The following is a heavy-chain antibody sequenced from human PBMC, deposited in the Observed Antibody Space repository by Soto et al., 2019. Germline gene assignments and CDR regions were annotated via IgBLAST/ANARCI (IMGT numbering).Heavy chain of an antibody. CDR2: IYYSGTT. V-gene: IGHV4-59*01. Sequence: SEPLSLTCTVSGGSIGRNYWSWIRQPPGKGLQWIGYIYYSGTTDYNPSLKSRVTMSVDTSKMQFSLRLTSVTAADTAVYYCARGPYDGFDVWGQGTMLTVSS. CDR3: ARGPYDGFDV. CDR1: GGSIGRNY. J-gene: IGHJ3*01.